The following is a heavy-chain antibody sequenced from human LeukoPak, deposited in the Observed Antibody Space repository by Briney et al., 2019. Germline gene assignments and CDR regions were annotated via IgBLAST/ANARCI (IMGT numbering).Heavy chain of an antibody. Sequence: PSEALSLTCTVSGDSISTYYWSWIRQPPGKGLEWIGYISYNGSTNYNPSLKSRVTISVDTSKNQFSLKLSSVTAADTAVYYCARGSYSSSWLTFDIWGQGTMVTVSS. CDR1: GDSISTYY. J-gene: IGHJ3*02. V-gene: IGHV4-59*01. CDR2: ISYNGST. CDR3: ARGSYSSSWLTFDI. D-gene: IGHD6-13*01.